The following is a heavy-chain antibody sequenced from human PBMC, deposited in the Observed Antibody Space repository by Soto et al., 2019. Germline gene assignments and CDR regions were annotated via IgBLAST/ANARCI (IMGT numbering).Heavy chain of an antibody. CDR3: ARRWGEGRVDY. CDR1: GGSISSSNW. Sequence: QVQLQESGPGLVKPSGTLSLTCAVYGGSISSSNWWSWVRQPPGKGLEWIGEIYHSGNTNYNPSLKSRVTMAVDKSRNQFSLNLSSVTAADTAVYYCARRWGEGRVDYWGQGTLVTVSS. V-gene: IGHV4-4*02. CDR2: IYHSGNT. J-gene: IGHJ4*02. D-gene: IGHD3-10*01.